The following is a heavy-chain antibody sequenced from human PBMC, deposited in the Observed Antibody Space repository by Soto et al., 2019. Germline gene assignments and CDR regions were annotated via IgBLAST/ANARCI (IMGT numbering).Heavy chain of an antibody. CDR3: GDLYGSYYGMDV. J-gene: IGHJ6*02. CDR2: IKSKSDGGAT. CDR1: RFTFTNAW. D-gene: IGHD3-10*01. Sequence: GGSLRLSCAASRFTFTNAWRSWVRQAPGKGLEWVGRIKSKSDGGATAYAAPVKGRFTISRDDSTHTLYLHMNSLKIEATAVYYGGDLYGSYYGMDVWGQGTTATISS. V-gene: IGHV3-15*01.